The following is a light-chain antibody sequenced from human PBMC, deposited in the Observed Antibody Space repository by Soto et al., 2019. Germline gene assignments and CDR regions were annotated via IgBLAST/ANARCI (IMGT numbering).Light chain of an antibody. J-gene: IGKJ1*01. V-gene: IGKV1-17*01. CDR2: AAS. CDR3: LQHSTYPLT. CDR1: QGIRND. Sequence: DIQMTQFPSSLSASVGDRVTITCRASQGIRNDLGWYQQKPGKAPKRLIYAASSLQSGVPSRFSGSGSGTELTLAISSPQPEDSATFYCLQHSTYPLTFGQGTKVEIK.